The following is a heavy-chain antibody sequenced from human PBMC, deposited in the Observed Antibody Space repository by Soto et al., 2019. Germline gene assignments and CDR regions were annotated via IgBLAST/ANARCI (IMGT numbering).Heavy chain of an antibody. J-gene: IGHJ5*02. CDR1: GGSISSGDYY. D-gene: IGHD3-22*01. CDR3: AREIVEVITSPAWFDP. CDR2: IYYSGST. V-gene: IGHV4-30-4*01. Sequence: SETLSLTCTVSGGSISSGDYYWSWIRQHPGKGLEWIGYIYYSGSTYYNPSLKSRVTISVDTSKNQFSLKLSSVTAADTAVYYCAREIVEVITSPAWFDPWGQGTLVTVSS.